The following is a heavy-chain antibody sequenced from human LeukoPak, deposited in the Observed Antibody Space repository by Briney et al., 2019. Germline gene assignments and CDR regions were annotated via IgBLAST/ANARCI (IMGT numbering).Heavy chain of an antibody. D-gene: IGHD1-1*01. V-gene: IGHV3-20*04. CDR2: INWNGGNT. CDR3: ARGMYPGDAFDI. CDR1: GFTFDDYG. Sequence: AGESLRLSCAASGFTFDDYGMSWVRQAPGKGLEWVSGINWNGGNTAYADSVKGRFTISRDNAKDSLYLQMNSLRAEDTALYYCARGMYPGDAFDIWGQGTMVTVSS. J-gene: IGHJ3*02.